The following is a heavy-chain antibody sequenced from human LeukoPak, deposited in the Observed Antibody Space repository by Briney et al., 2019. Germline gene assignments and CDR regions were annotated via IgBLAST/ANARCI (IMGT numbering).Heavy chain of an antibody. Sequence: ASVKVSCKASGYTFTSYGISWVRQAPGQGLEWMGWISAYNGNTNYAQKFQGRVTMTTDTSTTTAYMELRSLRYDDTAVYYCARGNGETVSTSLNWFDPWGQGTLVTVSS. J-gene: IGHJ5*02. CDR1: GYTFTSYG. D-gene: IGHD5/OR15-5a*01. CDR2: ISAYNGNT. CDR3: ARGNGETVSTSLNWFDP. V-gene: IGHV1-18*01.